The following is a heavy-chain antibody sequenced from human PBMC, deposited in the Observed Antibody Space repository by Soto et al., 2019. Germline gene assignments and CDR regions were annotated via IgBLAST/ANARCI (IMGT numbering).Heavy chain of an antibody. J-gene: IGHJ4*02. Sequence: ASVKVSCKASGYTFTSYDVSWVRLAPGQGLEWMGWMNPNSGSIDCAQKFQGRVTMTRNISISTAYMELSSLRSEDTAVYYCASRVGATSFDFDYWGQGTLVTVSS. CDR1: GYTFTSYD. CDR3: ASRVGATSFDFDY. D-gene: IGHD1-26*01. CDR2: MNPNSGSI. V-gene: IGHV1-8*01.